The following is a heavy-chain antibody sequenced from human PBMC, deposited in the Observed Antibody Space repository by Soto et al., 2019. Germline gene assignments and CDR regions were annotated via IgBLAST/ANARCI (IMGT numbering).Heavy chain of an antibody. J-gene: IGHJ6*02. CDR1: GFTFSDYY. V-gene: IGHV3-11*05. Sequence: GGSLRLSCAACGFTFSDYYMSWIRQAPGKGLEWVSYISSSSSYTNYADSVKGRFTISRDNAKNSLYLQMNSLRAEDTAVYYCARESSSSAYGMDVWGQGTTVTVSS. CDR3: ARESSSSAYGMDV. D-gene: IGHD6-13*01. CDR2: ISSSSSYT.